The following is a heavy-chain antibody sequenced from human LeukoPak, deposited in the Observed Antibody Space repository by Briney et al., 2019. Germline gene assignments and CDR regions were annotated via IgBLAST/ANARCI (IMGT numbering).Heavy chain of an antibody. CDR2: INHSGST. Sequence: PSETLSLTCAVYGGSFSGYYWSWIRQPPGKGLEWIGEINHSGSTNYNPSLKSRVTISVDTSKNQFSLKLSSVTAADTAVYYCARGGLRIVAAGTFDYWGQGTLVTVSS. V-gene: IGHV4-34*01. J-gene: IGHJ4*02. CDR1: GGSFSGYY. D-gene: IGHD6-13*01. CDR3: ARGGLRIVAAGTFDY.